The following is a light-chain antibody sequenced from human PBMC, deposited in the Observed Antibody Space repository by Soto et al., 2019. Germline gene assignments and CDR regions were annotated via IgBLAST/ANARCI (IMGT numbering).Light chain of an antibody. Sequence: QSALTQPASVSGSPGQSITISCTGTSSDVGSYDLVSWYQHHPGKVPKLMVYEGTKRPSGVSDRFSGSKSGNTASLTISGLQAEDEADYYCSSYTSSSTSYVFGTGTKLTVL. CDR3: SSYTSSSTSYV. J-gene: IGLJ1*01. CDR1: SSDVGSYDL. V-gene: IGLV2-14*02. CDR2: EGT.